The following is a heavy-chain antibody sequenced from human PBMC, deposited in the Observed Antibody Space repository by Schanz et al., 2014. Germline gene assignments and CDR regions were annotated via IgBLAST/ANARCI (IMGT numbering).Heavy chain of an antibody. J-gene: IGHJ6*02. CDR2: INAGTGNT. Sequence: QVQLVQSWAEVKGPGASVKVSCKASGYSFTPFPIHWVRQAPGQRLEWMGWINAGTGNTEYSQKFQGRVTITRDTLASTAYMELTSLRSEDTAVYFCARDLTVDTGYVVHYYYYGMDVCGQGTTVTVSS. V-gene: IGHV1-3*01. D-gene: IGHD5-12*01. CDR3: ARDLTVDTGYVVHYYYYGMDV. CDR1: GYSFTPFP.